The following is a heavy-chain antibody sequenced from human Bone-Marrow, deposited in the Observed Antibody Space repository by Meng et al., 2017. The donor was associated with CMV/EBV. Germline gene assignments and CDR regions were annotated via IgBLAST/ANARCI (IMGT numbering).Heavy chain of an antibody. J-gene: IGHJ4*02. CDR2: ISSSGSTI. CDR1: GFTFSDYY. Sequence: GESLKISCAASGFTFSDYYMSWIRQAPGKGLEWVSYISSSGSTIYYADSVKGRFTISRDNAKNSLYLQMNSLRAEDTAVYYCASRYCSSTSCYMGLLDYWGQGTRVTVYS. CDR3: ASRYCSSTSCYMGLLDY. D-gene: IGHD2-2*01. V-gene: IGHV3-11*01.